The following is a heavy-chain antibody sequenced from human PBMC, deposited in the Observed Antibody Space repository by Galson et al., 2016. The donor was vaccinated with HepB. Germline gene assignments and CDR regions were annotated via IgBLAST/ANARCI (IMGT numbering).Heavy chain of an antibody. CDR3: ARVLDYNSVWGSFDY. CDR1: GFSLNSSGLG. J-gene: IGHJ4*02. CDR2: IYWDDGK. Sequence: ALVKPTQTLTLSCTFSGFSLNSSGLGVGWVRQPPGKALEWLAPIYWDDGKRYSPSLKRRLSITKDTSKNLVVLTMTDMDPVDTATYYCARVLDYNSVWGSFDYWGQGTLVTVSS. V-gene: IGHV2-5*02. D-gene: IGHD3-16*01.